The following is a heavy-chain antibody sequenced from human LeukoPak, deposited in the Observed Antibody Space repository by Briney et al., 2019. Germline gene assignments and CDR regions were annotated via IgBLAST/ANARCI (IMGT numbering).Heavy chain of an antibody. CDR2: INQDGGET. CDR3: ARLDSSGWFRFDS. J-gene: IGHJ4*02. D-gene: IGHD6-19*01. CDR1: GFIFSNYW. Sequence: GGSLRLSCAASGFIFSNYWMSWFRQAPGKGLEWVANINQDGGETYFLDSVKGRFTISRDNAKNSLYLQMNSLIVEDSAFYFCARLDSSGWFRFDSWGQGSLVSVSS. V-gene: IGHV3-7*01.